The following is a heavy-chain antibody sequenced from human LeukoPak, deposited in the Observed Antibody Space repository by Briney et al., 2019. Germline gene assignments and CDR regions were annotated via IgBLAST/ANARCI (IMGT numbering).Heavy chain of an antibody. J-gene: IGHJ4*02. Sequence: GASVKVSCKASGYSVTSYGISWVRQAPGQGLEWMGWISAHNGATNYAQNFQGRVTMTTDTSTNTAYMEVRSLRSDDTAVYYCARESSAGSYQNDYWGQGTLVTVSS. CDR3: ARESSAGSYQNDY. D-gene: IGHD3-10*01. V-gene: IGHV1-18*01. CDR1: GYSVTSYG. CDR2: ISAHNGAT.